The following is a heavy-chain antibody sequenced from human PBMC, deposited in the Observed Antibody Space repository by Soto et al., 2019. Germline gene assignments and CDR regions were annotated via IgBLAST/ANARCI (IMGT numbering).Heavy chain of an antibody. CDR1: AYTFNNYY. D-gene: IGHD3-16*01. CDR3: ARGGSGPDNWFDP. J-gene: IGHJ5*02. V-gene: IGHV1-46*02. Sequence: QVQLVQSGAEVKKPGASVKISCKASAYTFNNYYVYWVRQAPGQGLEWMGVIDPSGGGTTYARQFQGRLTVTRDASKRRGDIAVSSLRSEETAMYYCARGGSGPDNWFDPWGQGTLVTVSS. CDR2: IDPSGGGT.